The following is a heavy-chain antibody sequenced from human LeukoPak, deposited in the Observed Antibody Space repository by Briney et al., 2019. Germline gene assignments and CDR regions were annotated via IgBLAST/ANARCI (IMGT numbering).Heavy chain of an antibody. D-gene: IGHD2-2*01. J-gene: IGHJ4*02. CDR3: AKDVGGYQLPSYFDY. CDR1: GFTFSGSP. Sequence: GGSLRLSCAASGFTFSGSPMHWVRQASGKGLEWVGRIRTKATSYDAAYAASVKGRFTISRDDSKNTAYLQMNSLKTEDTAVYYCAKDVGGYQLPSYFDYWGQGTLVTVSS. V-gene: IGHV3-73*01. CDR2: IRTKATSYDA.